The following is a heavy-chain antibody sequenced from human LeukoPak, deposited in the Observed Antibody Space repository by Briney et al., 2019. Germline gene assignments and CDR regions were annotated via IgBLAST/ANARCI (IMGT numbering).Heavy chain of an antibody. Sequence: SETLSLTCTVSGYSASSGYCWGWIRQPPGKGLEWIGYIYYSGSTNYNPSLKSRVTISVDTSKNQFSLKLSSVTAADTAVYYCARVGGRWLQHPYYFDYWGQGTLVTVSS. CDR3: ARVGGRWLQHPYYFDY. D-gene: IGHD5-24*01. CDR1: GYSASSGYC. V-gene: IGHV4-61*01. CDR2: IYYSGST. J-gene: IGHJ4*02.